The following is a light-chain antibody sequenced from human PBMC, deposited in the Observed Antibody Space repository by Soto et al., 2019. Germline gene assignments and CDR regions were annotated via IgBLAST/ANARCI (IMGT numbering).Light chain of an antibody. J-gene: IGKJ5*01. CDR2: GAS. CDR3: QQLNTYPIT. V-gene: IGKV1-39*01. CDR1: QSISTY. Sequence: DIQMTQSPSSLSASVGDRVTITCRASQSISTYLSWYQQKPGKVPKLLIYGASSLQTGVPSRFSGSGSGTEFIFTISSLQPEDFATYYCQQLNTYPITFGQGTRLEIK.